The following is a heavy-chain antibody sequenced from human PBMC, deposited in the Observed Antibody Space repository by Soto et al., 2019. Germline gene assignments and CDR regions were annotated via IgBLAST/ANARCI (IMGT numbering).Heavy chain of an antibody. Sequence: ASVKVSCKASGYTFTGYYMHWVRQAPGQGLEWMGWINPNSGGTNYAQKFQGWVTMTRDTSISTAYMELSRLRSDDTAVYYCARYSSRSFYGMDVWGQGTTVTVSS. CDR1: GYTFTGYY. D-gene: IGHD6-13*01. CDR3: ARYSSRSFYGMDV. J-gene: IGHJ6*02. V-gene: IGHV1-2*04. CDR2: INPNSGGT.